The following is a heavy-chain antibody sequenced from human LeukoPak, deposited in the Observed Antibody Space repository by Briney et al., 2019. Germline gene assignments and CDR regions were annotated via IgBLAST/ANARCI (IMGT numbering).Heavy chain of an antibody. CDR2: IYYSGST. D-gene: IGHD6-13*01. V-gene: IGHV4-31*03. CDR1: GGSISSGGYS. CDR3: ARVGIAAAGRSRDY. J-gene: IGHJ4*02. Sequence: SETLSLTCTVSGGSISSGGYSWSWIRQHPGKGLEWIGYIYYSGSTYYNPSLKSRVTISVDTSKNQFSLKLSSVTAADTAVYYCARVGIAAAGRSRDYWGQGTLVTVSS.